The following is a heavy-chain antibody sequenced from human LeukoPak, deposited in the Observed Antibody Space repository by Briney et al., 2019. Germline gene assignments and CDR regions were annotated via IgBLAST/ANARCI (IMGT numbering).Heavy chain of an antibody. D-gene: IGHD3-22*01. J-gene: IGHJ4*02. Sequence: SGTLSLTCAVSGGSISSSNWWSWVRQPPGKGLEWIGEIYHRGNTNYNPSLQSRVTISVDKSKNHFALKLSSVTAADTAVYYCARDRGFNYDSSAEFDYWGQGTLVTVSS. CDR1: GGSISSSNW. CDR2: IYHRGNT. CDR3: ARDRGFNYDSSAEFDY. V-gene: IGHV4-4*02.